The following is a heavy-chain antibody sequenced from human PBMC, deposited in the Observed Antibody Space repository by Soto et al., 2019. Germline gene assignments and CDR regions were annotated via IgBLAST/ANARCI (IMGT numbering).Heavy chain of an antibody. CDR2: IYYSGST. Sequence: QVQLQESGPGLVKPSQTLSLTCTVSGGSISSGGYYWSWIRQHPGKGLEWIGYIYYSGSTYYNPSLKSRVTISVDTSKNQFSLKLSSVTAADTAVYYCARNGYDILTGYYTGFDYWGQGTLVTVSS. CDR1: GGSISSGGYY. CDR3: ARNGYDILTGYYTGFDY. J-gene: IGHJ4*02. D-gene: IGHD3-9*01. V-gene: IGHV4-31*03.